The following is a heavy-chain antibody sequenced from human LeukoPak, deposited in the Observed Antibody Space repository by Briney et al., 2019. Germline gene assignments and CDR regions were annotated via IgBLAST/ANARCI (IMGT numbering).Heavy chain of an antibody. J-gene: IGHJ4*02. CDR2: ISGSGGST. D-gene: IGHD3-22*01. CDR3: AKDQRITMIVVVPEYFDY. CDR1: GFTFSSYA. Sequence: GGSLRLSCAASGFTFSSYAMSWVRQAPGKGLEWVSAISGSGGSTYYADSVKGPFTISRDNSKNTLYLQMNSLRAEDTAVYYCAKDQRITMIVVVPEYFDYWGQGTLVTVSS. V-gene: IGHV3-23*01.